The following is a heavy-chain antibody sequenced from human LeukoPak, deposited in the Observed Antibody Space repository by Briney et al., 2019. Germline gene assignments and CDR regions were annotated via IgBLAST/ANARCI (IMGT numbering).Heavy chain of an antibody. Sequence: GGSLRLSCAASGLTISGHWMAWVRQAPGKGLEWVAGIKEDGSEAHYVDSVKGRFTISRDNAKNSLYLQMNSLRAEDTALYYCAKDRGTMVRGNYGMDVWGQGTTVTVSS. CDR2: IKEDGSEA. CDR3: AKDRGTMVRGNYGMDV. D-gene: IGHD3-10*01. V-gene: IGHV3-7*03. J-gene: IGHJ6*02. CDR1: GLTISGHW.